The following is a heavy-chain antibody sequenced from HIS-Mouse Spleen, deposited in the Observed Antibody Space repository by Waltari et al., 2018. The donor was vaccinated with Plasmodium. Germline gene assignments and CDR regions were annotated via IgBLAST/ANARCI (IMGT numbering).Heavy chain of an antibody. CDR2: INPNSGGT. J-gene: IGHJ1*01. CDR3: ARVLGYKAAAGTFVEYFQH. CDR1: GYTFTGYY. Sequence: QVQLVQSGAEVKKPGASVKVSCKASGYTFTGYYMLWVRQAPVPGLEWMGWINPNSGGTNYAQKFQGRVTMTRDTSISTAYMELSRLRSDDTAVYYCARVLGYKAAAGTFVEYFQHWGQGTLVTVSS. V-gene: IGHV1-2*02. D-gene: IGHD6-13*01.